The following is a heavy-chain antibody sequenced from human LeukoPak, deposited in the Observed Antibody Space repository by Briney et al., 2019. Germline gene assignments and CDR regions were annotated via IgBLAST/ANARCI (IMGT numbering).Heavy chain of an antibody. CDR3: ARGGDCSGGTCCFSHYMDV. Sequence: ASVKVSCKASGGTFRNYLITWVRQAPGQGLEWMGGIVPVFRSANHAQKFKDRVSITTDESTNTVYMEVSSLRSEDTAVYYCARGGDCSGGTCCFSHYMDVWGKGTTVTISS. D-gene: IGHD2-15*01. CDR1: GGTFRNYL. CDR2: IVPVFRSA. J-gene: IGHJ6*03. V-gene: IGHV1-69*05.